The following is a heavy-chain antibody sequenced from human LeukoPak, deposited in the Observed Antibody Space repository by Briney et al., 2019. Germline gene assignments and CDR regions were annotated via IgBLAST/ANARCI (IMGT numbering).Heavy chain of an antibody. CDR3: ARRQSTIAAAFDY. Sequence: GGSLILSCAASGFTFSSYGMNWVRQAPGKGLEWVSSISSTGSYIYYADSLKGRFTISRDNAKNSLYLQLNSLRAEDAAVYYCARRQSTIAAAFDYWGQGTLVTVSS. V-gene: IGHV3-21*01. J-gene: IGHJ4*02. CDR2: ISSTGSYI. D-gene: IGHD6-13*01. CDR1: GFTFSSYG.